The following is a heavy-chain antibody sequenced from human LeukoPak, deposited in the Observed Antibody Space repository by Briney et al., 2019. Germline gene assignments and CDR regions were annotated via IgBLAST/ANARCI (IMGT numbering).Heavy chain of an antibody. J-gene: IGHJ3*02. Sequence: SSQTLSLTCAVSGGSISSGGYSWSWIRQPPGKGLEWIGYIYHSGSTYYNPSLKSRVTISVDRSKNQFSLKLSSVTAADTAVYYCALAMAGYHPDYAFDIWGQGTMVTVSS. D-gene: IGHD5-24*01. V-gene: IGHV4-30-2*01. CDR2: IYHSGST. CDR3: ALAMAGYHPDYAFDI. CDR1: GGSISSGGYS.